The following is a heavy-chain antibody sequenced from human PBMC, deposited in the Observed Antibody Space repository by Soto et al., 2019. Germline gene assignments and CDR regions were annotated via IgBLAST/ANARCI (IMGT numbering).Heavy chain of an antibody. Sequence: ASVKVSCKASGYTFTSYDINWLRQATGQGLEWMGWMNPNSGNTGYAQKFQGRVTMTRNTSISTAYMELSSLRAEDTAVYYCAKLSGVSPYYYYYMDVWGKGTTVTVSS. CDR3: AKLSGVSPYYYYYMDV. CDR1: GYTFTSYD. D-gene: IGHD7-27*01. V-gene: IGHV1-8*01. J-gene: IGHJ6*03. CDR2: MNPNSGNT.